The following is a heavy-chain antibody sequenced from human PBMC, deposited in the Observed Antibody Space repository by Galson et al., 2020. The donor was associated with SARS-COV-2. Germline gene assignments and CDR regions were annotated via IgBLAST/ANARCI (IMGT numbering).Heavy chain of an antibody. V-gene: IGHV5-51*01. CDR2: IYPGDSDT. D-gene: IGHD3-3*01. J-gene: IGHJ5*02. CDR1: GYSFTSYW. CDR3: ARHSRITIFGVGFYP. Sequence: GESLKISCKGSGYSFTSYWIGWVRQMPGKGLEWMGIIYPGDSDTRYSPSFQGQVTISADKSISTAYLQWSSLKASDTAMYYCARHSRITIFGVGFYPWGQGTLFTFSS.